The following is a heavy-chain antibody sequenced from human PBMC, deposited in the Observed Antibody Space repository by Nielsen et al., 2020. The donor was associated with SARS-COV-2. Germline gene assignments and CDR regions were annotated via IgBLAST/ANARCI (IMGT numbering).Heavy chain of an antibody. CDR1: GFTFSSYG. D-gene: IGHD3-10*01. CDR3: ARDYSRMVRGVIDY. Sequence: GGSLRLSCAASGFTFSSYGMHWVRQAPGKGLEWVAVIWYDGSNNYYADPVKGRFTISRDNSKNTLYRQMNSLRAEDTAVYYCARDYSRMVRGVIDYWGQGTLVTVSS. V-gene: IGHV3-33*01. CDR2: IWYDGSNN. J-gene: IGHJ4*02.